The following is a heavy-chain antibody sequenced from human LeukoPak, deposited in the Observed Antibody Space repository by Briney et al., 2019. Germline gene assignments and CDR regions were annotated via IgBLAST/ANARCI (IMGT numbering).Heavy chain of an antibody. CDR2: IYPGDSDT. CDR3: AREPNINVDGVDY. D-gene: IGHD2/OR15-2a*01. J-gene: IGHJ4*02. Sequence: GESLKISCKGSGYSFTSYWIGWVRQLPGKGLEWMGIIYPGDSDTRYSPSFQGRVTISADKSISTAYLQWSSLKASDTAMYYCAREPNINVDGVDYWGQGTLVTVSS. V-gene: IGHV5-51*01. CDR1: GYSFTSYW.